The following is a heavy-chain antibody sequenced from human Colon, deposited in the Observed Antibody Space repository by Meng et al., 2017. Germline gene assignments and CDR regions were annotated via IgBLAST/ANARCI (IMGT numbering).Heavy chain of an antibody. J-gene: IGHJ2*01. V-gene: IGHV3-7*01. CDR2: IKQDGSEI. CDR1: GFNLSRNW. D-gene: IGHD5-12*01. CDR3: ARGYNGNHFFWYFDL. Sequence: GESLKISCAASGFNLSRNWLGWVRQAPGKGLEWVANIKQDGSEISYVDSVKGRFTISRDNAKNSLFLQMNSLRTEDTAVYYCARGYNGNHFFWYFDLWGLGTLVTVSS.